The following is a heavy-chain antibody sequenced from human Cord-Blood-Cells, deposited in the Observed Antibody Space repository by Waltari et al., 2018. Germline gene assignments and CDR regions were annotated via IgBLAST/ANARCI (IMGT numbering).Heavy chain of an antibody. CDR3: ARSDCGGDCHHGLIDY. CDR1: GDSVSSNSAA. V-gene: IGHV6-1*01. CDR2: TYDRSKWYN. J-gene: IGHJ4*02. Sequence: QVQLPQSGPGLVKPSQTLSLTCAISGDSVSSNSAAWNWLRQSPSRGLEWLGRTYDRSKWYNDYAVSVKSRITINPDTSKNQFSLQLNSVTPEDTAVYYCARSDCGGDCHHGLIDYWGQGTLVTVSS. D-gene: IGHD2-21*01.